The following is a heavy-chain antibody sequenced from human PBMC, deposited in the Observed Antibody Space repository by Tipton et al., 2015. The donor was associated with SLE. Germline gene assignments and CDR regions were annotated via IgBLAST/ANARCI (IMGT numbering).Heavy chain of an antibody. CDR2: INHSGST. D-gene: IGHD4-23*01. V-gene: IGHV4-34*01. Sequence: TLSLTCAVYGGSFSGYYWSWIRQPPEKGLEWIGEINHSGSTNYNPSLKSRVTISVDTSKNQFSLKLSSVTAADAAVYYCARGGGHDAFDIWGQGTMVTVSS. J-gene: IGHJ3*02. CDR1: GGSFSGYY. CDR3: ARGGGHDAFDI.